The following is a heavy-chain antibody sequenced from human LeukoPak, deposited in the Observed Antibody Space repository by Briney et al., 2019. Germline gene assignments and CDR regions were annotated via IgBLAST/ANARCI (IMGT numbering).Heavy chain of an antibody. V-gene: IGHV4-59*01. D-gene: IGHD2-15*01. J-gene: IGHJ5*02. CDR2: ISYSGST. CDR3: ARGHDGVVGWFAP. CDR1: GGSISSYY. Sequence: SETLSLTCTVSGGSISSYYWIWIRQPPGKGLEWIGHISYSGSTNYHPSLKSRVTISVDTSKNQFSLKVTSVTAADTAVYYCARGHDGVVGWFAPWGRGTLVTVSS.